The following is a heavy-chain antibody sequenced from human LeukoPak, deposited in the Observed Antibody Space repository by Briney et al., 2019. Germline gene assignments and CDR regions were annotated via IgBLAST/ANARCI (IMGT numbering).Heavy chain of an antibody. Sequence: SETLSLTCAVYGGSFSGYYWSWIRQPPGKGLEWIGEINHSGSTNYNPSLKSRVTISVDTSKNQFPLKLSSVTAADTAVYYCATPRGYGPLYGMDVWGQGTTVTVSS. CDR2: INHSGST. D-gene: IGHD5-18*01. V-gene: IGHV4-34*01. CDR1: GGSFSGYY. CDR3: ATPRGYGPLYGMDV. J-gene: IGHJ6*02.